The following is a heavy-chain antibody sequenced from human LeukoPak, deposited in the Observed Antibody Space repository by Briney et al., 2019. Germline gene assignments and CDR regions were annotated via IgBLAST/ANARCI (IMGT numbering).Heavy chain of an antibody. Sequence: TSETLSLTCAVSGGSISSGGYSWSWIRQPPGKGLEWIGYIYHSGSTHYNPSLKSRVTISVDRSKNQFSLKLSSVTAADTAVYYCARGGEGYYDSSGRRSPPDYWGQGTLVTVSS. J-gene: IGHJ4*02. CDR2: IYHSGST. CDR3: ARGGEGYYDSSGRRSPPDY. V-gene: IGHV4-30-2*01. D-gene: IGHD3-22*01. CDR1: GGSISSGGYS.